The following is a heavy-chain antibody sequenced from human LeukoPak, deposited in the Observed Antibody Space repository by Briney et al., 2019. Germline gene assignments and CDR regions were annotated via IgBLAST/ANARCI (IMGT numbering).Heavy chain of an antibody. J-gene: IGHJ4*02. CDR1: GGSISSYY. CDR2: IYYSGST. D-gene: IGHD3-22*01. V-gene: IGHV4-59*01. CDR3: ARVGDYYDSSGYYSLFDY. Sequence: SETLSLTSTVSGGSISSYYWSWIRQPPGKGLEWIGYIYYSGSTNYNPSLKSRVTISVDTSKNQFSLKLSSVTAADTAVYYCARVGDYYDSSGYYSLFDYWGQGTLVTVSS.